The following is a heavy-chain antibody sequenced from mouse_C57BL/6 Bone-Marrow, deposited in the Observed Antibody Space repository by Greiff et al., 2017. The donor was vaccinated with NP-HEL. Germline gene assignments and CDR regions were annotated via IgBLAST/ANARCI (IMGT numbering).Heavy chain of an antibody. V-gene: IGHV1-55*01. CDR2: IYPGSGST. D-gene: IGHD1-1*01. J-gene: IGHJ2*01. CDR1: GYTFTSYW. Sequence: QVQLQQSGAELVKPGASVKMSCKASGYTFTSYWITWVKQRPGQGLEWIGDIYPGSGSTNYNEKFKSKATLTVDTSSSTAYMQLSSLTSEDSAVYYCATYYYGSSYYFDYWGQGTTLTVSS. CDR3: ATYYYGSSYYFDY.